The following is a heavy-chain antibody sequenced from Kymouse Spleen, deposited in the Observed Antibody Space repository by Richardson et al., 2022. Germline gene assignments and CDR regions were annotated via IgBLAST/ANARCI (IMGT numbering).Heavy chain of an antibody. CDR1: GFTFSSYS. V-gene: IGHV3-21*03. J-gene: IGHJ4*02. CDR2: ISSSSSYI. D-gene: IGHD6-13*01. Sequence: EVQLVESGGGLVKPGGSLRLSCAASGFTFSSYSMNWVRQAPGKGLEWVSSISSSSSYIYYADSVKGRFTISRDNAKNSLYLQMNSLRAEDTAVYYCARGIAAAGPFDYWGQGTLVTVSS. CDR3: ARGIAAAGPFDY.